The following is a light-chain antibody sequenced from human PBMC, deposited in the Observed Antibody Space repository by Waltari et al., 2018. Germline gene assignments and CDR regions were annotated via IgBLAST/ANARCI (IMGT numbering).Light chain of an antibody. Sequence: DIVMTQSPLSLAVTLGQPASISCRSSQSVVHNNGNTYVKWFHQRPGQSPRRLIYKVSRRDSGVPDRFSGSGSGTDFTLKITRVEVEDVGLYFCMQCTLWPFTFGGGTKVEIK. V-gene: IGKV2-30*02. J-gene: IGKJ4*01. CDR1: QSVVHNNGNTY. CDR3: MQCTLWPFT. CDR2: KVS.